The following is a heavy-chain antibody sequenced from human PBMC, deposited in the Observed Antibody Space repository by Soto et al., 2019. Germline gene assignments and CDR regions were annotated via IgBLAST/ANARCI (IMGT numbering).Heavy chain of an antibody. CDR1: GGTFSSYA. V-gene: IGHV1-69*13. CDR3: AREVDYYDSSGYSVPQAFDI. Sequence: GASVKFSCKASGGTFSSYAISWVRQAPGQGLEWMGGIIPIFGTANYAQKFQGRVTITADESASTAYMELSSLRSEDTAVYYCAREVDYYDSSGYSVPQAFDIWGQGTMVTVSS. J-gene: IGHJ3*02. D-gene: IGHD3-22*01. CDR2: IIPIFGTA.